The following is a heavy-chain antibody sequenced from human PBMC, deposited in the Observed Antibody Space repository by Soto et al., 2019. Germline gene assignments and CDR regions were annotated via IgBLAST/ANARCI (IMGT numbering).Heavy chain of an antibody. CDR3: AAGIAAAGTTAYDY. CDR1: GGSISTNY. CDR2: IYSSGST. Sequence: SETLSLTCSVSGGSISTNYWSWIRQPPGKGLEWIGYIYSSGSTNYNPSLKSRVTISVDTSKNQFSLKLSSVTAADTAVYYCAAGIAAAGTTAYDYWGQGTLVTVSS. D-gene: IGHD6-13*01. J-gene: IGHJ4*02. V-gene: IGHV4-59*12.